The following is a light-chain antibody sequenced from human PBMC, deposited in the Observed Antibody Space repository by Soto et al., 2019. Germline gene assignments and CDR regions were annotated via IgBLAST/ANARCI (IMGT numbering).Light chain of an antibody. CDR3: SSYAGSKTL. CDR1: SSDVGGYNY. J-gene: IGLJ2*01. V-gene: IGLV2-8*01. CDR2: EVS. Sequence: QSALTQPPSASGSPGQSVTISCTGTSSDVGGYNYVSWYHQHPGKAPKLMIYEVSKRPSGVPDRFSGSKSGNTASLTVSGLQAEDEADYYCSSYAGSKTLFGGGTKVTVL.